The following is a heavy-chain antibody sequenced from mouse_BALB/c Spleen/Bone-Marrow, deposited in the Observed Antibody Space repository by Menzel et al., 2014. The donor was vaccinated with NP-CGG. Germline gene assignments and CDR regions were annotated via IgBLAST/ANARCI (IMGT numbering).Heavy chain of an antibody. D-gene: IGHD1-1*01. CDR1: GFSLTGNG. J-gene: IGHJ1*01. CDR2: IWRGGST. CDR3: AKGGITTVWYFDV. V-gene: IGHV2-5*01. Sequence: VQGVESGPGLVQPSQSLSITCTVSGFSLTGNGVHWVRQSPGKGLEWLGGIWRGGSTDYNAAFMSRLTITKDNSKNQVFFKVNSLQGDDTAMYYCAKGGITTVWYFDVWGAGTTVTVSS.